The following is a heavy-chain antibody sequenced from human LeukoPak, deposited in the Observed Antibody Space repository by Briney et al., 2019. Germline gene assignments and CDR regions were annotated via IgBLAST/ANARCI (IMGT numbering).Heavy chain of an antibody. Sequence: PGGSLRLSCAASGITFSSYAMSWVRQAPGKGLEWVSSISSSSSYIYYADSVKGRFTISRDNAKNSLYLQMNSLRAEDTAVYYCAREARQGGLGDYIPLDYWGQGTLVTVSS. CDR2: ISSSSSYI. CDR1: GITFSSYA. D-gene: IGHD4-17*01. V-gene: IGHV3-21*04. J-gene: IGHJ4*02. CDR3: AREARQGGLGDYIPLDY.